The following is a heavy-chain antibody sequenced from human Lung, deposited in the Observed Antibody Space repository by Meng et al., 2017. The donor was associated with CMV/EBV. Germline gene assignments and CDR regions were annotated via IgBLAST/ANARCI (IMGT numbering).Heavy chain of an antibody. D-gene: IGHD1-7*01. Sequence: GSLRLSCTVSGYSISSGYYWGWIRQPPGKGLEWIGSIYHSGSTYYNPSLKSRVTISVDTSKNQFSLKLSSVTAADTAVYYCARDNWNYDQKLCEDWGQGTXVTVSS. V-gene: IGHV4-38-2*02. CDR3: ARDNWNYDQKLCED. CDR1: GYSISSGYY. CDR2: IYHSGST. J-gene: IGHJ4*02.